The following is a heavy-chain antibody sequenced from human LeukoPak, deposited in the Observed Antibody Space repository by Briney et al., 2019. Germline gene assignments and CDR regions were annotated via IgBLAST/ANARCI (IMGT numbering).Heavy chain of an antibody. J-gene: IGHJ5*02. CDR1: GFTFSDYY. CDR3: ARNVFSS. Sequence: GGSLRLSCAASGFTFSDYYMSWIRQAPGKGLEWVSVIYSGGSTYYADSVKGRFTISRDNSKNTVYLQMNSLRAEDTAVYYCARNVFSSWGQGTLVTVSS. V-gene: IGHV3-53*01. CDR2: IYSGGST.